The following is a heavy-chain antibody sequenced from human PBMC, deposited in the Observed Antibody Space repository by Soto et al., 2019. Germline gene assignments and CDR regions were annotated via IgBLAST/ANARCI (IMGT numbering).Heavy chain of an antibody. CDR3: ARGESWNPVLRLRLSPLFDY. CDR1: GGSFSGYF. V-gene: IGHV4-34*01. J-gene: IGHJ4*02. CDR2: INHSGST. D-gene: IGHD3-16*01. Sequence: SETLSLTCAVYGGSFSGYFWSWIRQPPGKGLEWIGEINHSGSTNYNPSLKSRVTISVDTSKNQFSLKLSSVTAADTAVYYCARGESWNPVLRLRLSPLFDYWGQGTLVTVSS.